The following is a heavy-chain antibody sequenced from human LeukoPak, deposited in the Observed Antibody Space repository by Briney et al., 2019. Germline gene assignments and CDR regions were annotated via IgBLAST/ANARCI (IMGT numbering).Heavy chain of an antibody. Sequence: SETLSLTCTVSGGSISSGGYYWSWIRQHPGTGLEWIGYIYYSGSTYYNPSLKSRVTISVDTSKNQFSLKLSSVTAADTAVYYCARGLWLRSRGYGMDVWGQGTTVTVSS. CDR2: IYYSGST. J-gene: IGHJ6*02. CDR3: ARGLWLRSRGYGMDV. D-gene: IGHD5-12*01. CDR1: GGSISSGGYY. V-gene: IGHV4-31*03.